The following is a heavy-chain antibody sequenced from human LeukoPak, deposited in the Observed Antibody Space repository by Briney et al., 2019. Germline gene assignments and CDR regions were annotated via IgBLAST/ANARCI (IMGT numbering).Heavy chain of an antibody. CDR1: GGSISSGDYY. CDR3: ARGYGGNPPANY. Sequence: TLSLTCTVSGGSISSGDYYWSWIRQHPGKGLEWIGNIFYSGSTYYNPSLKSRVTISVDTSKNQFSLRLSSVTAADTAVYYCARGYGGNPPANYWGQGTLVTVSS. D-gene: IGHD4-23*01. J-gene: IGHJ4*02. V-gene: IGHV4-31*03. CDR2: IFYSGST.